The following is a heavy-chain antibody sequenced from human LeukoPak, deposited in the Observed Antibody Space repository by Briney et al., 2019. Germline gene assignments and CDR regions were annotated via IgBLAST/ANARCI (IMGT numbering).Heavy chain of an antibody. Sequence: SVKVSCKASGGTFSSYAISWVRQAPGQGLEWMGGIIPIFGTANYAQKFQGRVTITADESTSTAYMELSSLRSEDTAVYYCARGSRIAARPSYYYYMDVWGKGTTVTVSS. CDR3: ARGSRIAARPSYYYYMDV. V-gene: IGHV1-69*13. CDR1: GGTFSSYA. J-gene: IGHJ6*03. D-gene: IGHD6-6*01. CDR2: IIPIFGTA.